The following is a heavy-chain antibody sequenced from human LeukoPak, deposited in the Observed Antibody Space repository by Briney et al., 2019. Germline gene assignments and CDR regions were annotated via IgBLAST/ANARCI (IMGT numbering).Heavy chain of an antibody. Sequence: GGSLRLSCAASGFTFSNYYMTWVRQAPGKGLEWISYISSGGTTIYYADSVKGRFTISRDNARNSLYLQMNNLRAEDTAVYYCVSLGYYPGSGYLFDSWGQGNLVLVST. CDR3: VSLGYYPGSGYLFDS. CDR1: GFTFSNYY. J-gene: IGHJ4*02. CDR2: ISSGGTTI. D-gene: IGHD5-12*01. V-gene: IGHV3-11*04.